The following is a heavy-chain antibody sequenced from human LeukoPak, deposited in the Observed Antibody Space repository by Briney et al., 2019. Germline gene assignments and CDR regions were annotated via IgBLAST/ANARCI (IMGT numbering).Heavy chain of an antibody. CDR2: IKQDGSEK. V-gene: IGHV3-7*01. Sequence: GGSLRLSCSASGFTFSNYWMSWVRQAPGKGLEWVANIKQDGSEKYYVDSVKGRFTISRDNAKNSLYLQMNSLRAEDTAVYYCAREVTPYYWGQGTLVTVSS. CDR1: GFTFSNYW. CDR3: AREVTPYY. D-gene: IGHD2-21*02. J-gene: IGHJ4*02.